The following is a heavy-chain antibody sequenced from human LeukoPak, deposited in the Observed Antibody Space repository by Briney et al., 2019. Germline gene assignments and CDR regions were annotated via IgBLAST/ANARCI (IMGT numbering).Heavy chain of an antibody. D-gene: IGHD2-8*02. CDR3: ARANPQTMVLADY. V-gene: IGHV1-69*04. Sequence: SVKVSCKASGGTFSSYAISWVRQAPGQGLEWMGRVIPILGIANYAQKFQGRVTITADKSTSTAYMELSSLRSEDTAVYYCARANPQTMVLADYWGQGTLVTVSS. CDR2: VIPILGIA. J-gene: IGHJ4*02. CDR1: GGTFSSYA.